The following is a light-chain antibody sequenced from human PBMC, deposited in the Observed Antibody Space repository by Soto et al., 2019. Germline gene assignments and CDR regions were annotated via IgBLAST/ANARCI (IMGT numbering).Light chain of an antibody. CDR1: QSVDKR. J-gene: IGKJ5*01. V-gene: IGKV3-20*01. CDR2: GAS. Sequence: EIVLTQSPGTLSLSPGERATLSCRASQSVDKRLAWYQQKSGQAPRLLIYGASTRATGIPDRFSGGGSGTDFTLTISRLEPEDFAVYFCQQYSDLPMTFGQGTRLEIK. CDR3: QQYSDLPMT.